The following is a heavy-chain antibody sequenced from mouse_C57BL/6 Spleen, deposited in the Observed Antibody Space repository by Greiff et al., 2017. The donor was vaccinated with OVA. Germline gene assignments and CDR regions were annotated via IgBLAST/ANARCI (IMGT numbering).Heavy chain of an antibody. CDR2: IDPSDSYT. Sequence: QVQLQQSGAELVKPGASVKLSCKASGYTFTSYWMQWVKQRPGQGLEWIGEIDPSDSYTNYNQKFKGKATLTVDTSSSTAYMQLSSLTSEDSAVYYCARFGADYWGQGTTLTVSS. J-gene: IGHJ2*01. V-gene: IGHV1-50*01. CDR1: GYTFTSYW. CDR3: ARFGADY.